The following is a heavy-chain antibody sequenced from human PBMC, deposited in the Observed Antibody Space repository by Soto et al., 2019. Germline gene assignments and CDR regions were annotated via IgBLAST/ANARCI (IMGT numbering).Heavy chain of an antibody. CDR1: GGTFSSYA. D-gene: IGHD2-21*02. J-gene: IGHJ4*02. Sequence: QVQLVQSGAEVKKPGSSVKVSCKASGGTFSSYAISWVRQAPGQGLEWMGGIIPIFGTANYAQKFQGRVTITADESXSXDYMELSRLRSEDKAVYYCAGVSGLYCGGDCYYFDYWGQGTLVTVSS. V-gene: IGHV1-69*12. CDR2: IIPIFGTA. CDR3: AGVSGLYCGGDCYYFDY.